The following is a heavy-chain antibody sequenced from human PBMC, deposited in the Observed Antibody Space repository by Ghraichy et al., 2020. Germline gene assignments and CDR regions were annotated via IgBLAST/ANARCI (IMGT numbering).Heavy chain of an antibody. CDR2: ISYDGSNK. CDR3: AKLSVAATPSGY. V-gene: IGHV3-30*18. CDR1: GFTFSSYG. Sequence: GESLNISCAASGFTFSSYGMHWVRQAPGKGLEWVAVISYDGSNKYYADSVKGRFTISRDNSKNTLYLQMNSLRAEDTAVYYCAKLSVAATPSGYWGQGTLVTVSS. D-gene: IGHD2-15*01. J-gene: IGHJ4*02.